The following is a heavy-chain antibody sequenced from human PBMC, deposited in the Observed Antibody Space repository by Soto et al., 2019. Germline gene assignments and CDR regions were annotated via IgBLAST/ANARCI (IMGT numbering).Heavy chain of an antibody. J-gene: IGHJ4*02. CDR2: ISEDGGNK. CDR3: ARRLTTKVSALGY. V-gene: IGHV3-30-3*01. CDR1: GHTFTSYA. Sequence: LRLSFTASGHTFTSYAIHWVRQAPCKVLEWVSVISEDGGNKYFAESVRGRFLISRDNSKNTVYLQMNSLRPEDTAVYFCARRLTTKVSALGYWGQGTLVTVSS. D-gene: IGHD4-4*01.